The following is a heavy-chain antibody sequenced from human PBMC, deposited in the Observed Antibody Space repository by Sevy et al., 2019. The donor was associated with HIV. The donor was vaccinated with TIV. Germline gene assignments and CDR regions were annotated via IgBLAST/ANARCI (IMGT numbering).Heavy chain of an antibody. V-gene: IGHV3-11*01. CDR1: GFTFSDYY. Sequence: GGSLRLSCAASGFTFSDYYMSWIRQAPGKGLELVSYISSSAGSGSSIYYADSVKGRFTISRDNAKNSLYLQMNSLRAEDTAVYSCARESWNTDLDYWGQGTLVTVSS. CDR2: ISSSAGSGSSI. CDR3: ARESWNTDLDY. J-gene: IGHJ4*02. D-gene: IGHD5-18*01.